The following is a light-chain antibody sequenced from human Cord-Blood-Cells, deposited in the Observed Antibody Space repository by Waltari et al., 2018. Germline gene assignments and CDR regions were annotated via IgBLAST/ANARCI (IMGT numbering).Light chain of an antibody. V-gene: IGKV3-20*01. CDR3: QQYGSSPFT. J-gene: IGKJ3*01. CDR2: GAS. CDR1: QSVSSSY. Sequence: EIVLTKSPGILSLSPGEIATLSCRASQSVSSSYLAWYQQKPGQAPRLLIYGASSRATGIPDRFSGSGSGTDFTLTISRLEPEDFAVYYCQQYGSSPFTFGPGTKVDIK.